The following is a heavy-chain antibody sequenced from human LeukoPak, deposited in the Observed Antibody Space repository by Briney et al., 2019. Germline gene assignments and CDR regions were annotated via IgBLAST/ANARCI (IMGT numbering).Heavy chain of an antibody. CDR3: AKCDILTGYYKPPPDV. D-gene: IGHD3-9*01. J-gene: IGHJ6*04. Sequence: GGSLRLSCAASGFTFSSYSMNWVRQAPGKGLEWVSAISGSGGSTYYADSVKGRFTISRDNSKNTLYLQMNSLRAEDTAVYYCAKCDILTGYYKPPPDVWGKGTTVTVSS. CDR2: ISGSGGST. CDR1: GFTFSSYS. V-gene: IGHV3-23*01.